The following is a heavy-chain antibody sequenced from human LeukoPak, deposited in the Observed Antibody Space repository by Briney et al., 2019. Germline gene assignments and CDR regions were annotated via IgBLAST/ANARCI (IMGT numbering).Heavy chain of an antibody. Sequence: PGGSLRLSCAASGFTFSSCNMDWVRQAPGKGLEWVSFIDTSSRYIYQADSVKGRFTISRDNAKSSLFLQMNSLRAEDTAVYYCARVGGHCTSTSCPPPDYWGQGTLVTVSS. D-gene: IGHD2-2*01. J-gene: IGHJ4*02. CDR3: ARVGGHCTSTSCPPPDY. V-gene: IGHV3-21*01. CDR2: IDTSSRYI. CDR1: GFTFSSCN.